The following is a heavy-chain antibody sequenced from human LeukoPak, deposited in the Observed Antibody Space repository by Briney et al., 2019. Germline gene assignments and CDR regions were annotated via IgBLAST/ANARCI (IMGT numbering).Heavy chain of an antibody. D-gene: IGHD3-22*01. CDR2: IYYSGST. V-gene: IGHV4-39*07. CDR3: ARDSDSSGYYYDY. J-gene: IGHJ4*02. CDR1: GGSISSSSYY. Sequence: SETLSLTCTVSGGSISSSSYYWGWIRQPPGKGLEWIGSIYYSGSTYYNPSLKSRVTISVDTSKNQFSLKLSSVTAADTAVFYCARDSDSSGYYYDYWGQGTLVTVSS.